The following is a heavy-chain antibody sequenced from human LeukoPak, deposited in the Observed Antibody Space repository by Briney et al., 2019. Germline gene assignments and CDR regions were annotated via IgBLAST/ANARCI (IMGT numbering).Heavy chain of an antibody. CDR3: ARGISGSGSYGHFDY. Sequence: SVKVSCKASGGTFSSYAISWVRQAPGQGLEWMGGIIPIFGTANYAQKFQGRVTITADESTSTAYMELSSLRSEDTAVYYCARGISGSGSYGHFDYWGQGILVTVSS. J-gene: IGHJ4*02. D-gene: IGHD1-26*01. V-gene: IGHV1-69*13. CDR2: IIPIFGTA. CDR1: GGTFSSYA.